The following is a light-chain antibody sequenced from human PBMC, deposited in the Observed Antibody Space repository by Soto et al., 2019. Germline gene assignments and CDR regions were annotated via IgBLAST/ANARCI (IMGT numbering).Light chain of an antibody. CDR2: EVS. J-gene: IGKJ4*01. CDR3: MQSIQLPIT. Sequence: DVVLTQTPRSLSVTPGQPASISCKSSQSLLYSDGRTYVYWYLQKPGQPPQLLTHEVSNRFSGVPDRFSGSGSGTDFTLKISRVEAEDVGVYSCMQSIQLPITFGGGTNVEIK. CDR1: QSLLYSDGRTY. V-gene: IGKV2D-29*01.